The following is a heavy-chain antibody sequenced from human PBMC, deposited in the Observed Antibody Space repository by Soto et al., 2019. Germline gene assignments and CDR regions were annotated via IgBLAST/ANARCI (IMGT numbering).Heavy chain of an antibody. D-gene: IGHD2-8*01. V-gene: IGHV3-74*01. CDR2: IKFDGSTT. CDR1: GSTFSTYW. Sequence: GSLRLSCVASGSTFSTYWMHWVRQAPRKGLVWVSRIKFDGSTTSYADSVKGRFTISRDNAKNTVYLQMNSLGGEDTAVYYCARDPAIYCTNGVCPPGMDVWGQGTTVTVSS. CDR3: ARDPAIYCTNGVCPPGMDV. J-gene: IGHJ6*02.